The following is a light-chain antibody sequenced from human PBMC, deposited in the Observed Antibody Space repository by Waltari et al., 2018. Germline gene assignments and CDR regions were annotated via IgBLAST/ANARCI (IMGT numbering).Light chain of an antibody. CDR1: QNTNTW. Sequence: DIQMTQSPSTLSASLGDRVTITCRASQNTNTWLAWFQQKPGKAPKLLIYKASSLESGVPSRFSGSGSGTEFTLTVSSLQPDDFATYYCQQYNSYPLTFGGGTKVEIK. J-gene: IGKJ4*01. V-gene: IGKV1-5*03. CDR2: KAS. CDR3: QQYNSYPLT.